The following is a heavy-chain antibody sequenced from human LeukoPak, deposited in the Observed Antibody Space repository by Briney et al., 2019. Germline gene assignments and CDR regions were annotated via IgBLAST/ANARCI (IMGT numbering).Heavy chain of an antibody. CDR3: VRDRNGAGWFDP. V-gene: IGHV3-33*01. CDR1: GFSFSSYG. J-gene: IGHJ5*02. D-gene: IGHD3-10*01. CDR2: VWYDGSKK. Sequence: GGSLRLSCAASGFSFSSYGIHWVRQAPGKGLEWVADVWYDGSKKFYADSVKGRFIISRDNSKNTLFLQMNSLRVDDTAVYCCVRDRNGAGWFDPWGQGALVSVSS.